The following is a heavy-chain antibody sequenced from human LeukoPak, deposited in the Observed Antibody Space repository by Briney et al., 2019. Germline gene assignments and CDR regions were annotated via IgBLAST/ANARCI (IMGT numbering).Heavy chain of an antibody. D-gene: IGHD6-25*01. J-gene: IGHJ4*02. CDR3: ARDSISIAALDY. Sequence: GASVKVSCKASGYTFTSYGISWVRQAPGQGLEWMGRIIPILGIANYAQKFQGRVTITADKSTSTAYMELSSLRSEDTAVYYCARDSISIAALDYWGQGTLVTVSS. CDR1: GYTFTSYG. CDR2: IIPILGIA. V-gene: IGHV1-69*04.